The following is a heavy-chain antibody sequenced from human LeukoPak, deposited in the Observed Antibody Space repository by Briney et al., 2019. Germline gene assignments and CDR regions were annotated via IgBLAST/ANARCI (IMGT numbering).Heavy chain of an antibody. CDR3: ARGYRPYYYYYYMDV. CDR2: ISGSGSDT. D-gene: IGHD5-12*01. CDR1: GFTFNDYG. Sequence: GGTLRLSCAAYGFTFNDYGMSWVRQAPGKGLEWVSGISGSGSDTYYADSVKGRFTISRDNSKNTLYLQMNSLRAEDTAVYYCARGYRPYYYYYYMDVWGKGTTVTISS. J-gene: IGHJ6*03. V-gene: IGHV3-23*01.